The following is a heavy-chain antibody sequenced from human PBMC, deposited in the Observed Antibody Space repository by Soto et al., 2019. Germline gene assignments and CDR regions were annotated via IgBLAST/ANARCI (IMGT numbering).Heavy chain of an antibody. Sequence: QAQLVESGGGVVQPRTSLRLSCAASGFTISTHGMHWVRQAPGKGLEWLANIWYDGSNKFYAESVKGRFSISKDNSKNTLYLQMSSLRAEDTAVYYCAAATTWTFHFPYSGQGTQVTVSS. V-gene: IGHV3-33*03. J-gene: IGHJ4*02. D-gene: IGHD1-1*01. CDR3: AAATTWTFHFPY. CDR2: IWYDGSNK. CDR1: GFTISTHG.